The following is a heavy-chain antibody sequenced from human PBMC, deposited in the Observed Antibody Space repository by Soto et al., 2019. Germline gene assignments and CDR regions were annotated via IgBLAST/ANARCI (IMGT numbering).Heavy chain of an antibody. CDR3: NVRTIMITFGGVMEFEY. Sequence: HPGGSLRLSCASSVFTFDDYAMHCVRQSPGKCLEWVSGISWNSGSIGYADSVKGRFTISRDNAKNSLYLQMNSLRAEDTALYYCNVRTIMITFGGVMEFEYWGQGTLVNVSS. V-gene: IGHV3-9*01. CDR2: ISWNSGSI. D-gene: IGHD3-16*01. J-gene: IGHJ4*02. CDR1: VFTFDDYA.